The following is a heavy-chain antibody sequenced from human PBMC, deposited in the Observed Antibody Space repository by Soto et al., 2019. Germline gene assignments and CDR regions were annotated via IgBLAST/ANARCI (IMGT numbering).Heavy chain of an antibody. V-gene: IGHV1-8*01. D-gene: IGHD1-26*01. Sequence: ASVKVSCKASGYSFTSLDINWVRQTAGQGLEWMGWMEPSTGRTGYAQKFQGRVTMTRDTSINTAYMELTTLTSDDTAFYYCARGVSAGVDYWGQGTLVAVSS. J-gene: IGHJ4*02. CDR2: MEPSTGRT. CDR1: GYSFTSLD. CDR3: ARGVSAGVDY.